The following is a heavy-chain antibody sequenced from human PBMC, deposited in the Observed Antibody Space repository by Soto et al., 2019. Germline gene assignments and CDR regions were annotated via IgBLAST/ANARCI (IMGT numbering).Heavy chain of an antibody. J-gene: IGHJ6*02. V-gene: IGHV4-30-4*01. CDR3: ARDRSRGIRATDYYYGMDV. CDR2: IYYSGST. Sequence: PSETLSLTCTVSGGSISSGDYYWSWIRQPPGKGLEWIGYIYYSGSTYYNPSLKSRVTISVDTSKNQFSLKLSSVTAADTAVYYCARDRSRGIRATDYYYGMDVWGQGTTVTVSS. CDR1: GGSISSGDYY. D-gene: IGHD5-12*01.